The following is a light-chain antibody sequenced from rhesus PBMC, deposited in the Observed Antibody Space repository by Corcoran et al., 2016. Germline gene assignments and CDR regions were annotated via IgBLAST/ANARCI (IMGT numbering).Light chain of an antibody. Sequence: DIQMTQSPSSLSASVGDPVTITCRASQSISSCLDWYQQKPGKAPKLLIYKASSLQSGVPSRFSGSGAGTDFTLTLSRMRPEDFGTYYCLQYRSSPFTFGPGTKLEIK. CDR1: QSISSC. CDR3: LQYRSSPFT. CDR2: KAS. V-gene: IGKV1-22*01. J-gene: IGKJ3*01.